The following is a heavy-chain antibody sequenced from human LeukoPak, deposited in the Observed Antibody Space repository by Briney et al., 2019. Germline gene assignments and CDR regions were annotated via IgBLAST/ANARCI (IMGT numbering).Heavy chain of an antibody. D-gene: IGHD6-19*01. Sequence: GGSLRLSCAASGFTFSSYAMSWVRQAPGKGLELVSAISGSGGSTYYADSVKGRFTISRDNSKNTLYLQMNSLRAEDTAVYYCAKASRSFSSGWYSPDYWGQGTLVTVSS. CDR1: GFTFSSYA. CDR2: ISGSGGST. CDR3: AKASRSFSSGWYSPDY. V-gene: IGHV3-23*01. J-gene: IGHJ4*02.